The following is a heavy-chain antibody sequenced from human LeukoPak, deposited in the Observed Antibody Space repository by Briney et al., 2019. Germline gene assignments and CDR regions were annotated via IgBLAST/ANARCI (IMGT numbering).Heavy chain of an antibody. CDR1: GGSISSYY. Sequence: SETLSLTCTVSGGSISSYYWSWIRQPPGKGLEWIGYIYYSGSTYYNPSLKSRVTISVDTSKNQVSLKLSSVTAADTAVYYCARDSGTTGEVKFDPWGQGTLVTVSS. V-gene: IGHV4-59*12. CDR2: IYYSGST. D-gene: IGHD3-10*01. CDR3: ARDSGTTGEVKFDP. J-gene: IGHJ5*02.